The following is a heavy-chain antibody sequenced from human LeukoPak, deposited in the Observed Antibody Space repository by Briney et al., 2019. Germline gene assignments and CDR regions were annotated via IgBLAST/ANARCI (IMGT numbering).Heavy chain of an antibody. V-gene: IGHV3-21*01. J-gene: IGHJ5*02. CDR1: GFTFSSHS. CDR3: ARHGGGWFDP. Sequence: GGSLRLSCAASGFTFSSHSMNWVRQAPGKGLEWVSSISSSRSYKYYADSVKGRFTISRDNAKNSLYLQMNSLRAEDTAVYYCARHGGGWFDPWGQGTLVTVSS. CDR2: ISSSRSYK. D-gene: IGHD3-10*01.